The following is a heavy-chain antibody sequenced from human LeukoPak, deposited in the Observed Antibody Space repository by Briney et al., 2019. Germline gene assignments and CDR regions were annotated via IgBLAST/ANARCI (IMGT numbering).Heavy chain of an antibody. V-gene: IGHV1-2*02. CDR2: INPNSGGT. Sequence: VKVSCKASGYTFTGYYMHWVRQAPGQGLEWMGWINPNSGGTNYAQKFQGRVTMTRDTSISTAYMELSRLRSDDTAVYYCARDFCSSTSCYTYGVYWGQGTLVTVSS. D-gene: IGHD2-2*02. CDR1: GYTFTGYY. J-gene: IGHJ4*02. CDR3: ARDFCSSTSCYTYGVY.